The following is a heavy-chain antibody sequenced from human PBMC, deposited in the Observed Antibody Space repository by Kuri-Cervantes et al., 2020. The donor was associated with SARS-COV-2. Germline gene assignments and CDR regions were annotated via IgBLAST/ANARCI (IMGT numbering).Heavy chain of an antibody. CDR1: GFTFSNYW. V-gene: IGHV3-74*01. Sequence: ETLSLTCTASGFTFSNYWMHWVRQAPGEGLVWVSRINSDGSTTTYADSVKGRFTTSRDNAKNTLYLQMNSLRAEDTAVYYCARGGFLEWFLDYWGQGTLVTVSS. J-gene: IGHJ4*02. CDR3: ARGGFLEWFLDY. D-gene: IGHD3-3*01. CDR2: INSDGSTT.